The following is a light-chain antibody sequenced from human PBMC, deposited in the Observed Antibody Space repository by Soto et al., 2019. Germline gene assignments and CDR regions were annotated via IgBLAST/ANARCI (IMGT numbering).Light chain of an antibody. V-gene: IGKV3-11*01. CDR3: QHRMSWPLT. J-gene: IGKJ5*01. Sequence: IVVTQSPGSLSLSPGEGASLSCRTSQTVSSYLLWYQQKPGQAPRLLIYDASNRASGTPARFSGSGSETDYTLTISSLEPEDIAVYYCQHRMSWPLTFGQGTRLE. CDR1: QTVSSY. CDR2: DAS.